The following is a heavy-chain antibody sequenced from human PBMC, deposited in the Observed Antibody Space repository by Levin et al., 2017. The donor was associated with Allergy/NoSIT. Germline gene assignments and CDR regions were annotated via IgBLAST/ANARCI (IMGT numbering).Heavy chain of an antibody. Sequence: GGSLRLSCAASGFTFSTYTINWVRQAPGKGLEWVSSITSRNYIYYTDSVKGRFTISRDNAKNSLDLQMDSLRAEDTAVYYCARDVGGYCNGGNCFRGYMDVWGKGTTVTVSS. D-gene: IGHD2-15*01. V-gene: IGHV3-21*01. CDR1: GFTFSTYT. CDR3: ARDVGGYCNGGNCFRGYMDV. CDR2: ITSRNYI. J-gene: IGHJ6*03.